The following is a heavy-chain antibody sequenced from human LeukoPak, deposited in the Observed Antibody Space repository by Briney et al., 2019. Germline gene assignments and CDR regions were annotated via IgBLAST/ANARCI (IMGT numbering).Heavy chain of an antibody. CDR1: GGTFSSYT. Sequence: SVKVSCKASGGTFSSYTISWVRHAPGQGLEWMGRIIPILGVANYAQKFQGRVTITADKSTSTAYMELSSLRSEDTAVYYCAREVVADPFDYWGQGTLVTVSS. CDR3: AREVVADPFDY. CDR2: IIPILGVA. D-gene: IGHD2-15*01. J-gene: IGHJ4*02. V-gene: IGHV1-69*04.